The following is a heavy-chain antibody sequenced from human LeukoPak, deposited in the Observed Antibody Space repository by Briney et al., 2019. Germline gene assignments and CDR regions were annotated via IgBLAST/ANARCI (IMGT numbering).Heavy chain of an antibody. CDR1: GGSISSSSYY. V-gene: IGHV4-39*01. Sequence: SETLSLTCTVSGGSISSSSYYWGWIRQPPGKGLEWIGSIYYSGSTYYNPSLKSRVTISVDTSKNQFSLKLSSVTAADTAVYYCARHPNFGVVHNWFDPWGQGTLVTVSS. J-gene: IGHJ5*02. D-gene: IGHD3-3*01. CDR3: ARHPNFGVVHNWFDP. CDR2: IYYSGST.